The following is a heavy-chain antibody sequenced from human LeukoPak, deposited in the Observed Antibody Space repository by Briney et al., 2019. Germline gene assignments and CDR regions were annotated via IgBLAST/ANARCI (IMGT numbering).Heavy chain of an antibody. V-gene: IGHV3-23*01. CDR1: GFTFSDYN. CDR3: AKDYSYGYPYYFDY. D-gene: IGHD5-18*01. CDR2: ISGSGGST. Sequence: GGSLRLSCTATGFTFSDYNMNWVRQAPGKGLEWVSAISGSGGSTYYADSVKGRFTISRDNSKSTLYLQMNSLRAEDTAVYYCAKDYSYGYPYYFDYWGQGTLVTVSS. J-gene: IGHJ4*02.